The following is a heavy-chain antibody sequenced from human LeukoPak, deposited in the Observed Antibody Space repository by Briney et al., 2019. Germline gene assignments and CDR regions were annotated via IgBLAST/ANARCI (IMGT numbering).Heavy chain of an antibody. CDR2: IKQDGSEK. V-gene: IGHV3-7*01. Sequence: GGSLRLSCAASGFTLSSYWMSWVRQAPGKGLECVANIKQDGSEKYYVDSVKGRFTISRDNAKNSLYLQMNSLRAEDTAVYYCARDRDYGDSTPAAFDIWGQGTMVTVSS. CDR1: GFTLSSYW. J-gene: IGHJ3*02. D-gene: IGHD4-17*01. CDR3: ARDRDYGDSTPAAFDI.